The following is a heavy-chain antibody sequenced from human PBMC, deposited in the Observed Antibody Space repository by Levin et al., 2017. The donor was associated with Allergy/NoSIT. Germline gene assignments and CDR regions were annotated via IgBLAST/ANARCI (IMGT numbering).Heavy chain of an antibody. V-gene: IGHV3-15*01. Sequence: GGSLRLSCVASGFTFNNAWMSWVRQAPGKGLEWVGRIRSETDGGTTEYTAPVKGRFTISRDDSKTTLYLQMNSLKTEDTAVYYCTTELVDLFDYWGQGTLVTVSS. CDR1: GFTFNNAW. D-gene: IGHD3-10*01. J-gene: IGHJ4*02. CDR2: IRSETDGGTT. CDR3: TTELVDLFDY.